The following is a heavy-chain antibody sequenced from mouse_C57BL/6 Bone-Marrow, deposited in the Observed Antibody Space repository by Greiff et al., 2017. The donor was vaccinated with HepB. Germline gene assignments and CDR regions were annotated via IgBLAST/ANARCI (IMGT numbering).Heavy chain of an antibody. D-gene: IGHD1-1*01. Sequence: QVQLKESGAELMKPGASVKLSCKATGYTFTGYWIEWVKQRPGHGLEWIGEILPGSGSTNYNEKFKGKATFTADTSSNTAYMQLSSLTTEDSAIYYCASPSMYYYGSSYGFDVWGTGTTVTVSS. CDR1: GYTFTGYW. J-gene: IGHJ1*03. CDR3: ASPSMYYYGSSYGFDV. V-gene: IGHV1-9*01. CDR2: ILPGSGST.